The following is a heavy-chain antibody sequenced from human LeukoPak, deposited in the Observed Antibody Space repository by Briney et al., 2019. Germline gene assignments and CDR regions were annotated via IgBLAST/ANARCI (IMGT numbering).Heavy chain of an antibody. CDR1: GFTFSSYA. CDR3: ARDFNGGGSSWLDC. J-gene: IGHJ4*02. Sequence: PGRSLRLSCAASGFTFSSYAMHWVRQAPGKGLEWVAVISYDGSNKYYADSVKGRFTISRDNSKNTLYLQMNSLRAEDTAVYYCARDFNGGGSSWLDCWGQGTLVTVSS. CDR2: ISYDGSNK. V-gene: IGHV3-30*04. D-gene: IGHD6-13*01.